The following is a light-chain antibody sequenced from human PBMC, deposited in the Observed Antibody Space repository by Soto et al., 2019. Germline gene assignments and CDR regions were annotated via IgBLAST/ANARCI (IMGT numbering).Light chain of an antibody. CDR2: DDR. CDR3: SSYAGSNNLGV. J-gene: IGLJ2*01. CDR1: NIGRNS. Sequence: SYELTQPPSVSVAPGQTARITCGGTNIGRNSVHWYQQKPGQAPVVVVYDDRDRPSGIPERFSGSNSGNTAALTVSGLQAEDEADYYCSSYAGSNNLGVFGGGTKLTVL. V-gene: IGLV3-21*02.